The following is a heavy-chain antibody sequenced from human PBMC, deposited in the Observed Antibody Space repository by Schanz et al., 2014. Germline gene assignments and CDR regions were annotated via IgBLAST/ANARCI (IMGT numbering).Heavy chain of an antibody. Sequence: QVQLVESGGGVVQPGRSLRLSCAASGFSFSTYAMHWVRQAPGKGLEWVAVISYGGSDKYYTDSVKGHFTISRDNAKSSLYLQMSSLRDEDTAIYYCVRDYNWGFDNWGQGTLVTVSS. CDR1: GFSFSTYA. D-gene: IGHD7-27*01. J-gene: IGHJ4*02. V-gene: IGHV3-30*04. CDR2: ISYGGSDK. CDR3: VRDYNWGFDN.